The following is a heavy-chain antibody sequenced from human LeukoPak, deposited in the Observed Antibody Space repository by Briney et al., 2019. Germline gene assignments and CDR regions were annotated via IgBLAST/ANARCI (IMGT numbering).Heavy chain of an antibody. CDR3: ARIRGNSYGDHHDAFDI. CDR2: ISAYNGDT. J-gene: IGHJ3*02. Sequence: ASVKVSCKASGYTFTSYGISWVRRAPGQGLEWMGWISAYNGDTNYAQKLQGRVTMTTDTSTSTAYMELRSLRFDDTAVYYCARIRGNSYGDHHDAFDIWGQGTMVTVSS. CDR1: GYTFTSYG. D-gene: IGHD4-17*01. V-gene: IGHV1-18*01.